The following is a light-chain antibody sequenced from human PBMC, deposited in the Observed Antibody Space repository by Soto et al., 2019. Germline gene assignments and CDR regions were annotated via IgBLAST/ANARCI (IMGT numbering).Light chain of an antibody. CDR3: QQYNSYSPIT. J-gene: IGKJ5*01. CDR1: QSISSW. Sequence: DIQMTQSPSTLSASVGDRVTITCRASQSISSWLAWYQQKPGKAPKLLIYDASSLESGVPSRFSGSGSGTEFTLTISSLQPDDFATYYCQQYNSYSPITFGQGTRLETK. V-gene: IGKV1-5*01. CDR2: DAS.